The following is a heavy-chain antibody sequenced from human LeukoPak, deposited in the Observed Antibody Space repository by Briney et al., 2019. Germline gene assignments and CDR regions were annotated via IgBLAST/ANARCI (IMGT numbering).Heavy chain of an antibody. Sequence: PGGSLRLSCAASGFTFSDNFMSWIRQAPGKGLEWVSYIAVSSSSSNYADSVKGRFTISRDNAKNSLYLQMNSLRAEDTAVYYCARAVAGDYFDYWGQGTLVTVSS. CDR2: IAVSSSSS. V-gene: IGHV3-11*06. CDR3: ARAVAGDYFDY. J-gene: IGHJ4*02. D-gene: IGHD6-19*01. CDR1: GFTFSDNF.